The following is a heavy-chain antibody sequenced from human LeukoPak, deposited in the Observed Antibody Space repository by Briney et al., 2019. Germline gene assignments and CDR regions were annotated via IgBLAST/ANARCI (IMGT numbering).Heavy chain of an antibody. V-gene: IGHV3-48*04. D-gene: IGHD3-10*01. Sequence: GGSLRLSCAASGFSFSSYSMNWVRQAPGKGLEWVSYISSSGSTIYYADSVKGRFTISRDNAKNSLYLQMNSLRAEDTAVYYCARDSSPVWFGEAPYDYWGQGTLVTVSS. CDR3: ARDSSPVWFGEAPYDY. J-gene: IGHJ4*02. CDR1: GFSFSSYS. CDR2: ISSSGSTI.